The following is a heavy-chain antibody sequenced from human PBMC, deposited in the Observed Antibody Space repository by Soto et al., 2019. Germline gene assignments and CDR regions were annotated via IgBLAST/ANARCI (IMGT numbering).Heavy chain of an antibody. CDR1: GGSLSNYG. Sequence: QVQLVQSGAEVKKPGSSVKVSCKASGGSLSNYGISWVRQAPGQGLEWMGGIIPVFGTANYAQKFQGRVTITADESKNIVYMDVTSLRSDDTAVYYCARGDATKIVVTTYYAMDVWGQGTTVTVSS. D-gene: IGHD4-17*01. CDR2: IIPVFGTA. CDR3: ARGDATKIVVTTYYAMDV. J-gene: IGHJ6*02. V-gene: IGHV1-69*12.